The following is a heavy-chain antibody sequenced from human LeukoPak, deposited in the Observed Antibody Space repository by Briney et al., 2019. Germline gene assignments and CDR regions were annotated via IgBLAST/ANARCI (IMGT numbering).Heavy chain of an antibody. CDR2: IYFSGST. CDR3: ARNISVVGSYSFDY. CDR1: GGSIRSSSYY. Sequence: PSETLSLTCTVSGGSIRSSSYYWAWIRQPPGKGLEWIGSIYFSGSTHYNPSLRSRVTISVDTSKNQFSLKLSSVTAADTAVYYCARNISVVGSYSFDYRGQGTLVTVSS. D-gene: IGHD2-21*01. V-gene: IGHV4-39*01. J-gene: IGHJ4*02.